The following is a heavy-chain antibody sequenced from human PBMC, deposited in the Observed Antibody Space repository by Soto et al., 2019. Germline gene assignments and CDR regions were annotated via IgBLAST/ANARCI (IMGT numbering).Heavy chain of an antibody. V-gene: IGHV1-18*01. J-gene: IGHJ5*02. CDR3: ARKLEHYDIWTGYYTWFDP. Sequence: QVQLVQSGAEVKKPGASVRVSCKASGDTFTTYAISWVRQAPGQGLEWMGWINTYNGNTNYAQKLQGRVSMTTDTSTSTAYMELRSLRSDDTAIYYCARKLEHYDIWTGYYTWFDPWGQGTLVTVSS. CDR2: INTYNGNT. CDR1: GDTFTTYA. D-gene: IGHD3-9*01.